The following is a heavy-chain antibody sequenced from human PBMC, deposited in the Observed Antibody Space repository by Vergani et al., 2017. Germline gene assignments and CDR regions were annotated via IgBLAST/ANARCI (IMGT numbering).Heavy chain of an antibody. Sequence: EVQLVESGGGLIQPGGSLRLSCAASGFTVSSNYMSWVRQAPGKGLEWVSVIYSGGSTYYADSVKVRFTISRDNSKNTLYLQMNSLRAEDTAVYYCARADPATDFDYWGQGTLVTVSS. J-gene: IGHJ4*02. CDR1: GFTVSSNY. V-gene: IGHV3-53*01. CDR3: ARADPATDFDY. D-gene: IGHD5-24*01. CDR2: IYSGGST.